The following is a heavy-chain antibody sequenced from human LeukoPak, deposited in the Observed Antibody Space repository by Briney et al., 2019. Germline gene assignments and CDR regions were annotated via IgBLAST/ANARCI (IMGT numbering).Heavy chain of an antibody. CDR2: IIPIFGTA. D-gene: IGHD6-19*01. J-gene: IGHJ6*03. CDR1: GGTFSSYA. Sequence: SVRVSCKASGGTFSSYAISWVRQAPGQGLEWMGGIIPIFGTANYAQKFQGRVTITADESTSTAYMELSSLRSEDTAVYYCATDLYSSGWYDPENYYYYYMDVWGKGTTVTVSS. V-gene: IGHV1-69*01. CDR3: ATDLYSSGWYDPENYYYYYMDV.